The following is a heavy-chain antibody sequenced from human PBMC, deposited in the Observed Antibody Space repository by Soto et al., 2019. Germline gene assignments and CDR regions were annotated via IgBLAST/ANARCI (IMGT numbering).Heavy chain of an antibody. J-gene: IGHJ5*02. CDR1: GYTFTSYG. Sequence: AAVKVSCKASGYTFTSYGFHWVRQAPGQRLEWMGWINDANGDTKYSPKFQGRVTITRDTTASTAYMELSSLRSEDTAVYYCVRRHVSATGIYWFDPWGQGTLVTVSS. CDR3: VRRHVSATGIYWFDP. CDR2: INDANGDT. V-gene: IGHV1-3*01. D-gene: IGHD6-13*01.